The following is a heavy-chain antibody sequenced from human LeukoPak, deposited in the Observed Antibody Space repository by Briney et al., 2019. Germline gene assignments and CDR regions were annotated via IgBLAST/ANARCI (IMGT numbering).Heavy chain of an antibody. D-gene: IGHD3-22*01. J-gene: IGHJ3*02. CDR3: ARRAPTYYYDSSNAFDI. V-gene: IGHV4-59*08. Sequence: SETLSLTCTVSGGSISSYYWSWIRQPPGKGLEWIGYIYYSGSTNYTPSLESRVAISVDTSKNQYSLKLSSVTAADTAVYYCARRAPTYYYDSSNAFDIWGQGTMVTVSS. CDR1: GGSISSYY. CDR2: IYYSGST.